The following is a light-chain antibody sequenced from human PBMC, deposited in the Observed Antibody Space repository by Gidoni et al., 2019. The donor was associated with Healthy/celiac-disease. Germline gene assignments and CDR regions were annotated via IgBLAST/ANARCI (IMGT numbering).Light chain of an antibody. V-gene: IGKV3-20*01. CDR1: QSVSSSY. CDR3: QQYGSSLYT. Sequence: EIVLTQSPGTLSLSPGERATLSCRASQSVSSSYFAWYQHKPGQAPRLLIYGASIRATRIPDRFSGSGSGTDFTLTISRLEPEDFAVYYCQQYGSSLYTFGQGTKLEIK. CDR2: GAS. J-gene: IGKJ2*01.